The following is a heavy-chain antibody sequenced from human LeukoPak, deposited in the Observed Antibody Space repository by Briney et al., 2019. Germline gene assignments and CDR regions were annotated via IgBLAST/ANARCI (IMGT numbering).Heavy chain of an antibody. CDR2: INPNSGGT. J-gene: IGHJ4*02. V-gene: IGHV1-2*02. D-gene: IGHD3-22*01. CDR1: GYTFTGYY. Sequence: GASVKVSYKASGYTFTGYYMHWVRPAPGQGLEWMGWINPNSGGTNYAQKFQGRVTMTRDTSISTAYMELSRLRSDDTAVYYCARVCYYDSSGYYYCYWGQGTLVTVSS. CDR3: ARVCYYDSSGYYYCY.